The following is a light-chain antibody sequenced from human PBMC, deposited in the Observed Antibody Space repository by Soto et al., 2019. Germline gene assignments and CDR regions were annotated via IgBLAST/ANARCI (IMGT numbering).Light chain of an antibody. V-gene: IGKV1-9*01. CDR1: QGISSY. CDR3: QQLNSYPLT. J-gene: IGKJ4*01. CDR2: AAS. Sequence: DIQLTQSPSFLSASAGDRVIITCRASQGISSYLAWYQQKPGKAPKLLIFAASSLQRGVPSRFSGSGSGTEFTLTISSLQPEDFAIYYCQQLNSYPLTFGGGTKVEIK.